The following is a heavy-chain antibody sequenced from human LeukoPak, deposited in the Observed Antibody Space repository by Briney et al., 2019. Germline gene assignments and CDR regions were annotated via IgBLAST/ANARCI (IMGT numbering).Heavy chain of an antibody. D-gene: IGHD2-15*01. J-gene: IGHJ6*02. CDR1: GYTFTGYY. CDR2: INPNSGGT. V-gene: IGHV1-2*02. CDR3: ARDRGVAATPYYYYYGMDV. Sequence: VASVKVSCKASGYTFTGYYMHWVRQAPGQGLEWMGWINPNSGGTNYAQKFQGRVTMTRDTSISTAYMELSRLRFDDTAVYYCARDRGVAATPYYYYYGMDVWGQGTTVTVSS.